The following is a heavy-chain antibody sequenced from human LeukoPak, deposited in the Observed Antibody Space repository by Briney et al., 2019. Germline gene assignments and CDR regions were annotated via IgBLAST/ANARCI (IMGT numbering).Heavy chain of an antibody. CDR1: GFTFSSYA. Sequence: GGSLRLSCAASGFTFSSYAMHWVRQAPGKGLEWVAVISYDGSNKYYADSVKGRFTISRDNSKNTLYLQMNSLRAEDTAVYYCAKDVSTVIYYYGMDVWGQGTTVTVSS. J-gene: IGHJ6*02. CDR3: AKDVSTVIYYYGMDV. V-gene: IGHV3-30-3*01. D-gene: IGHD2-2*01. CDR2: ISYDGSNK.